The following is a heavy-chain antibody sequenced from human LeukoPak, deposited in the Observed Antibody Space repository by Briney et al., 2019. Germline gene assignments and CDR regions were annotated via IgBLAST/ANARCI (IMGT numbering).Heavy chain of an antibody. D-gene: IGHD3-10*01. CDR2: ISGDGATT. V-gene: IGHV3-43*02. CDR1: GFTFDDYA. CDR3: AKDLSSVFDALNI. Sequence: PGGSLRLSCAASGFTFDDYAMHWVRQAPGKGLEWVSLISGDGATTYYAASVKGRFTISRDNKKNVLYLQMNNLGTEDTALFYRAKDLSSVFDALNIWGQGTLVTVSS. J-gene: IGHJ3*02.